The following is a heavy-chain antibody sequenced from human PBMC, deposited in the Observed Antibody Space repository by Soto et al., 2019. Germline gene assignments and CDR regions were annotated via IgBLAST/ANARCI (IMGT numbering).Heavy chain of an antibody. CDR1: GYTFTSYY. V-gene: IGHV1-46*03. D-gene: IGHD4-17*01. J-gene: IGHJ4*02. Sequence: PGGSLRLSCAASGYTFTSYYMHWVRQAPGQGLEWMGIINPSGGSTSYAQKFQGRVTMTRDTSTSTVYMELSSLRSEDTAVYYCARTLLLYGDYSSPLDYWGQGTLVTVSS. CDR3: ARTLLLYGDYSSPLDY. CDR2: INPSGGST.